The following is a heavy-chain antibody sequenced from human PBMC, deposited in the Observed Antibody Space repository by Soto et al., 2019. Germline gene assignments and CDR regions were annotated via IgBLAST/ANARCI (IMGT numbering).Heavy chain of an antibody. CDR2: IIPIFGTA. D-gene: IGHD1-26*01. J-gene: IGHJ3*02. Sequence: SVKVSCKASIGSFSIYAISWVRQAPGQGLEWMGGIIPIFGTANYAQKFQGRVTITADESTSTAYMELSSLRSEDTAVYYCARGWELLAAFDIWGQGTMVTVSS. V-gene: IGHV1-69*13. CDR1: IGSFSIYA. CDR3: ARGWELLAAFDI.